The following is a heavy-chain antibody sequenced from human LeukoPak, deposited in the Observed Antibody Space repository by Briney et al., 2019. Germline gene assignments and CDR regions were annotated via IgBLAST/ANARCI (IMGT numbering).Heavy chain of an antibody. CDR2: IYYGGST. Sequence: PSETLSLTCSVSGGSISDHYWNWIRQPPGKGLEWIGYIYYGGSTNYNPSLKSRVTISVDTSKNQFSLKLSSVTAADTAVYYCARVPTWGRLGFDLWGRGTLVTVSS. CDR3: ARVPTWGRLGFDL. D-gene: IGHD7-27*01. V-gene: IGHV4-59*11. CDR1: GGSISDHY. J-gene: IGHJ2*01.